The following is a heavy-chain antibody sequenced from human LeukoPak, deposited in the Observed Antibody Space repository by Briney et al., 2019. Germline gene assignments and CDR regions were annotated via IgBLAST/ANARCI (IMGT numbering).Heavy chain of an antibody. CDR2: VYDTGGA. Sequence: SETLSLTCSVSGRSVTSFYWSWIRHPAGKALERLGRVYDTGGAKYNPSLGSRVTMSMDTSRNLFSLKLYFVTAADTAVYYCASSNIVDRLTNEPPLDRWGQGTLVTVTS. CDR3: ASSNIVDRLTNEPPLDR. V-gene: IGHV4-4*07. J-gene: IGHJ4*02. D-gene: IGHD5-12*01. CDR1: GRSVTSFY.